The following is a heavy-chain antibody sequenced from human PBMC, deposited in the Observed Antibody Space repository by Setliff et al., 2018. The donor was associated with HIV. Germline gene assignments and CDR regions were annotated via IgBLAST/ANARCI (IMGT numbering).Heavy chain of an antibody. CDR3: ARDNLYYNLYDGSPVYGMDV. CDR2: ISIGSGGAI. CDR1: GFTFRNYK. V-gene: IGHV3-21*01. D-gene: IGHD3-3*01. J-gene: IGHJ6*02. Sequence: SCAASGFTFRNYKFNWVRQAPGRGLEWVSSISIGSGGAIDYADSVQGRFTISRDNSKNSLYLQMNGLRVEDTGVYYCARDNLYYNLYDGSPVYGMDVWGQGTTVTVSS.